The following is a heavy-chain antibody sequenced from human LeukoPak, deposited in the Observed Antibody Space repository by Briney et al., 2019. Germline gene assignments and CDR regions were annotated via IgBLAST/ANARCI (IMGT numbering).Heavy chain of an antibody. V-gene: IGHV1-18*01. D-gene: IGHD2-2*01. CDR3: AGSLGYCSSTSCYSYY. J-gene: IGHJ4*02. CDR2: ISAYNGNT. Sequence: ASVKVSCKASGYTFTSYGISWVRQAPGQGLEWMGWISAYNGNTNYAQKLQGRVTMTTDTSTSTAYMELRSLRSDGTAVYYCAGSLGYCSSTSCYSYYWGQGTLVTVSS. CDR1: GYTFTSYG.